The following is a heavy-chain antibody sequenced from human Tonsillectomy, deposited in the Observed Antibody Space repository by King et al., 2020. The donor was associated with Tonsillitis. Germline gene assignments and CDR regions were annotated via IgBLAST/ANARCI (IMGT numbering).Heavy chain of an antibody. V-gene: IGHV1-2*02. CDR1: GYTFTGYF. J-gene: IGHJ6*02. D-gene: IGHD2-2*01. CDR2: VNPNSGGT. Sequence: QLVQSGAEVKKPGASVKVSCKTSGYTFTGYFIHWVRQAPGQGLEWVGWVNPNSGGTNYAQKFQGRVTMTRDTSISTAYMELSRLRSDDTAVYYCARDPQYSEVVVDNTDYYYGLDVWGQGTTVTVSS. CDR3: ARDPQYSEVVVDNTDYYYGLDV.